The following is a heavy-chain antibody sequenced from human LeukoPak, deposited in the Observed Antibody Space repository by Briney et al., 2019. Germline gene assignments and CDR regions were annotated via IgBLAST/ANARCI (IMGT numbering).Heavy chain of an antibody. Sequence: PGGTLRLSCAVSGFTFSDYYMSWIRQPPGKGLEWVSYISSSGNTKYYADSVKRRFNISRDNDKNSLYLQMNSLSAEDTAVYYCESGVVGATGSKWFDPWGQGTLVTVSS. D-gene: IGHD1-26*01. CDR1: GFTFSDYY. CDR3: ESGVVGATGSKWFDP. V-gene: IGHV3-11*04. CDR2: ISSSGNTK. J-gene: IGHJ5*02.